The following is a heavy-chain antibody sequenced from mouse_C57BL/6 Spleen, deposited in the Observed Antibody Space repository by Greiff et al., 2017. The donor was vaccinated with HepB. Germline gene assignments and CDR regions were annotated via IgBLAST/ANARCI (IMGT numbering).Heavy chain of an antibody. Sequence: EVQLQQSGPELVKPGASVKISCKASGYTFTDYYMNWVKQSHGKSLEWIGDINPNNCGTSYNQKFKGKATLTVDKSSSTAYMELRSLTSEDSAVYYCARPSMVTTGYYFDYWGQGTTLTVSS. D-gene: IGHD2-9*01. J-gene: IGHJ2*01. V-gene: IGHV1-26*01. CDR1: GYTFTDYY. CDR2: INPNNCGT. CDR3: ARPSMVTTGYYFDY.